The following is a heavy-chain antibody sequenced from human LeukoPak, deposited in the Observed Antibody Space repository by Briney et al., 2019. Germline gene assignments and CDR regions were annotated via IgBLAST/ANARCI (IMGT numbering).Heavy chain of an antibody. CDR1: QFTFSSYA. D-gene: IGHD3-16*01. Sequence: GGSLRLSCAASQFTFSSYAMSWVRQAPGKGLEWVSTVTGGGGSTYYADSVKGRFTISRDNSENTLYLQMSSLRADDTAVYYCAKAQTKRRSVGGMGYWGQGTLVTVSS. J-gene: IGHJ4*02. CDR2: VTGGGGST. CDR3: AKAQTKRRSVGGMGY. V-gene: IGHV3-23*01.